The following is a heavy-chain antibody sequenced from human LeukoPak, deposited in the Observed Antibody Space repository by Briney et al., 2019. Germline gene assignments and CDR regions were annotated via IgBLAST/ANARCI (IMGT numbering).Heavy chain of an antibody. V-gene: IGHV3-23*01. CDR3: ARCTASCYANAFDV. CDR2: INGGGDDT. Sequence: PGGSLRLSCAASGFTFKNNAMTWVRQAPGKGLEWVSAINGGGDDTEYADSVKGRFTISRANSKNTLYLQMNSLRPEDTAVYYCARCTASCYANAFDVWGQGTLHTVSS. J-gene: IGHJ3*01. D-gene: IGHD2-2*01. CDR1: GFTFKNNA.